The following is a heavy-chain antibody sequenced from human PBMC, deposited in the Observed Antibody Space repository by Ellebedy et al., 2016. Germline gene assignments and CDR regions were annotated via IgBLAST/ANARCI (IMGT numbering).Heavy chain of an antibody. D-gene: IGHD3-22*01. CDR1: GFTFSNYA. Sequence: GESLKISCAASGFTFSNYAMSWVRQAPGKGLQWVAGISGSGGSTYYAESVKGRFTISRDTSKNTVNLQMNSLRVEDTAIYYCAKDLFYDSFGPFDYWGQGTLVTASS. CDR2: ISGSGGST. J-gene: IGHJ4*02. V-gene: IGHV3-23*01. CDR3: AKDLFYDSFGPFDY.